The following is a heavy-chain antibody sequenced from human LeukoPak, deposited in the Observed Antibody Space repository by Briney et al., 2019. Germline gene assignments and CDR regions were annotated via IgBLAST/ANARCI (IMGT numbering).Heavy chain of an antibody. Sequence: PSETLSLTCTVSGGSISTYYWSWIRQPPGKGLEWIGYNTYNGSTKHNPSLKSRVTISVDTSMNQFSLRLKSMTAADTAVYYCARRGPGGRAFDIWGQGTMVPVSS. CDR3: ARRGPGGRAFDI. CDR2: NTYNGST. V-gene: IGHV4-59*08. CDR1: GGSISTYY. D-gene: IGHD3-10*01. J-gene: IGHJ3*02.